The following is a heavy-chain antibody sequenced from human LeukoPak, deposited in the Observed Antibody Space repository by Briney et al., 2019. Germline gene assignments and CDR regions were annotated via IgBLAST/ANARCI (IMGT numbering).Heavy chain of an antibody. J-gene: IGHJ6*02. V-gene: IGHV3-33*01. Sequence: GRSLRLSCAASGFTFSSYGMHWVRQAPGKGLEWVAVIWYDGSNKYYAESVKGRFTISRDNSKNTLYLQMNSLRAEDTAVYYCARDRYGSGSYYYYYYGMDVWGQGTTVTVSS. CDR1: GFTFSSYG. CDR3: ARDRYGSGSYYYYYYGMDV. D-gene: IGHD3-10*01. CDR2: IWYDGSNK.